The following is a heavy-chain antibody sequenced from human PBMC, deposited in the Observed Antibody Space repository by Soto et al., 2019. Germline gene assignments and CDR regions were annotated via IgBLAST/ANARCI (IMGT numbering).Heavy chain of an antibody. J-gene: IGHJ4*02. CDR2: IYYSGST. CDR3: ARDRSGSYYPYYFDY. CDR1: GGSISSYY. V-gene: IGHV4-59*01. D-gene: IGHD1-26*01. Sequence: PSETLSLTCTVSGGSISSYYWSWIRQPPGKGLEWIGYIYYSGSTNYNPSLKSRVTISVDTSKNQFSLKLSSVTAADTAVYYCARDRSGSYYPYYFDYWGQGTLVTVSS.